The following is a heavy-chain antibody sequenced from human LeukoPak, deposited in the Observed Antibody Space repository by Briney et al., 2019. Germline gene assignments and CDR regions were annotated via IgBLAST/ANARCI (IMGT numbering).Heavy chain of an antibody. V-gene: IGHV3-21*01. CDR3: AKEQGITMVRGVIRGSNHYALDY. J-gene: IGHJ4*02. CDR2: ITRSSSYI. Sequence: GGSLRLSCAASGFTFSSYNMNWVRQAPGKGLEWVSSITRSSSYIYYADSVKGRFTISRDNAKNSLYLQMNSLRAEDTAVYYCAKEQGITMVRGVIRGSNHYALDYWGQGTLVTVSS. D-gene: IGHD3-10*01. CDR1: GFTFSSYN.